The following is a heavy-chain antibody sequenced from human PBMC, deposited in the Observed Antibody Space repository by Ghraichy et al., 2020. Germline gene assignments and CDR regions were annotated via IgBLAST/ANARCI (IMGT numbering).Heavy chain of an antibody. J-gene: IGHJ4*02. D-gene: IGHD6-13*01. CDR2: ISYDGSNK. V-gene: IGHV3-30*18. CDR1: GFTFSSYG. Sequence: GESLNISCAASGFTFSSYGMHWVRQAPGKGLEWVAVISYDGSNKYYADSVKGRFTISRDNSKNTLYLQMNSLRAEDTAVYYCAKRRFPYSSSLSPTYYFDYWGQGTLVTVSS. CDR3: AKRRFPYSSSLSPTYYFDY.